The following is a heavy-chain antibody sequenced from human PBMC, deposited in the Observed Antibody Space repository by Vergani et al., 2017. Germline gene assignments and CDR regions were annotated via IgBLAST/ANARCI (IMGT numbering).Heavy chain of an antibody. CDR1: GFTFSSYA. V-gene: IGHV3-20*04. CDR2: INWNGGST. CDR3: ARGNGIEIMNWFDP. D-gene: IGHD1-26*01. J-gene: IGHJ5*02. Sequence: EVQLLESGGGLVQPGGSLRLSCAASGFTFSSYAMSWVRQAPGKGLEWVSGINWNGGSTGYADSVNGRFTISRDNAKNSLHLEMNNLGDEDTGVYYCARGNGIEIMNWFDPWGQGTLVTVSS.